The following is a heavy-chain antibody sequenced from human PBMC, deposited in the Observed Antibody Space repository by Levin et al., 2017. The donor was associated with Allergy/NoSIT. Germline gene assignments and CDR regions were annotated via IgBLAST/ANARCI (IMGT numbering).Heavy chain of an antibody. CDR3: ARDYCSGGSCHLYYYGMDV. V-gene: IGHV3-21*01. D-gene: IGHD2-15*01. CDR2: ISSSSSYI. CDR1: GFTFSSYS. J-gene: IGHJ6*02. Sequence: GESLKISCAASGFTFSSYSMNWVRQAPGKGLEWVSSISSSSSYIYYADSVKGRFTISRDNAKNSLYLQMNSLRAEDTAVYYCARDYCSGGSCHLYYYGMDVWGQGTTVTVSS.